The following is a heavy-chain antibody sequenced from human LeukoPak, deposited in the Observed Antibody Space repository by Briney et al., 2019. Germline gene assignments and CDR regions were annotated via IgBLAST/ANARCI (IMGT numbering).Heavy chain of an antibody. CDR2: IYYSGST. D-gene: IGHD1-14*01. CDR1: GGSISSSSYY. V-gene: IGHV4-39*07. J-gene: IGHJ6*03. Sequence: SETLSLTCTFSGGSISSSSYYWAWIRQPPGKGPEWIGSIYYSGSTYYNPSLKSRVTISVDTSKNQFSLKLSSVTAADTAVYYCARAEGGYYYYYYMDVWGKGTTVTVSS. CDR3: ARAEGGYYYYYYMDV.